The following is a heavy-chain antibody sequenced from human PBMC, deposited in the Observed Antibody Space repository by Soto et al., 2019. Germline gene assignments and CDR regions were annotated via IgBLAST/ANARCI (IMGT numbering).Heavy chain of an antibody. V-gene: IGHV4-61*01. D-gene: IGHD3-16*01. CDR1: GGSVSSGSYY. CDR2: IYYSGST. Sequence: QVQLQESGPGLVKPSETLSLTCTVSGGSVSSGSYYWSWIRQPPGKGLEWIGYIYYSGSTNYNPSLKSRVTISVDTSKNQFSLKLSSVTAADTAVYYCARRGRSYVFDPWGQGTLVTVSS. J-gene: IGHJ5*02. CDR3: ARRGRSYVFDP.